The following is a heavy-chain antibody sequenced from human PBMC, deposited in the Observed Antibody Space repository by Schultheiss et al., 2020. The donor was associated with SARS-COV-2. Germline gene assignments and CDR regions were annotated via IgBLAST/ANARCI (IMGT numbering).Heavy chain of an antibody. CDR1: GFTFSSYG. V-gene: IGHV3-64*01. Sequence: GGSLRLSCAASGFTFSSYGMHWVRQAPGKGLEYVSAISSNGGSTYYANSVKGRFTISRDNSKNTLYLQMGSLRAEDMAVYYCARDRGVVVTAALDVWGQGTTVTVSS. J-gene: IGHJ6*02. D-gene: IGHD2-21*02. CDR2: ISSNGGST. CDR3: ARDRGVVVTAALDV.